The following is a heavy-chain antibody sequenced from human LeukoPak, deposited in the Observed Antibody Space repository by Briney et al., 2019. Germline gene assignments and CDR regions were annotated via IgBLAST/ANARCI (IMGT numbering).Heavy chain of an antibody. CDR2: INPSGGST. CDR1: GYTFTSYY. D-gene: IGHD4-11*01. J-gene: IGHJ6*03. CDR3: ARDWDSRNYIPTFAYGYYYMDV. Sequence: ASVKVSCKASGYTFTSYYMHWVRQAPGQGLEWMGIINPSGGSTSYAQKFQGRVTMTRDMSTSTVYMELSSLRSEDTAVYYCARDWDSRNYIPTFAYGYYYMDVWGKGTTVTVSS. V-gene: IGHV1-46*01.